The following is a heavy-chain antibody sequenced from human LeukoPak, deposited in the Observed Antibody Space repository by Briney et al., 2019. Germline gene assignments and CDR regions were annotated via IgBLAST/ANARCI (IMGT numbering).Heavy chain of an antibody. D-gene: IGHD4-17*01. Sequence: GGSLRLSCAASGFTFSSYEMNWVRQAPGKGLEWASYISSSGSTIYYADSVKGRFTISRDNAKNSLYLQMNSLRAEDTAVYYCARVYGAFFDYWGQGTLVTVSS. CDR3: ARVYGAFFDY. J-gene: IGHJ4*02. CDR1: GFTFSSYE. V-gene: IGHV3-48*03. CDR2: ISSSGSTI.